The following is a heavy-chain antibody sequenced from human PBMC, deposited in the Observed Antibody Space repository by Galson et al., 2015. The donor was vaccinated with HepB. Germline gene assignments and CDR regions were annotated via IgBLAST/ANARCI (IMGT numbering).Heavy chain of an antibody. CDR3: ACQSRVVVAAVLFDY. CDR2: IIPILGTA. D-gene: IGHD2-15*01. Sequence: SVKVSCKASGGTFSSYAISWVRQAPGQGLEWMGGIIPILGTANYAQKFQGRVTITADESTSTAYMELSSLRSEDTAVYYCACQSRVVVAAVLFDYWGQGTLVTVSS. V-gene: IGHV1-69*13. CDR1: GGTFSSYA. J-gene: IGHJ4*02.